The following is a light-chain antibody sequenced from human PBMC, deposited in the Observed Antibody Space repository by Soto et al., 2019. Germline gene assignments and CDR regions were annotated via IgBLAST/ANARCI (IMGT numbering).Light chain of an antibody. V-gene: IGKV1-5*03. Sequence: DIQMTQSPSTLSASVGDRVTITCRASQSISTWLAWYQQKPGKAPKLLIYSASDLESGVPSGFSGSGFGTEFTLTITSLQPDDFATYYCQQYNSYSTFGPATFGQGTKVDIK. CDR3: QQYNSYSTFGPAT. CDR1: QSISTW. J-gene: IGKJ1*01. CDR2: SAS.